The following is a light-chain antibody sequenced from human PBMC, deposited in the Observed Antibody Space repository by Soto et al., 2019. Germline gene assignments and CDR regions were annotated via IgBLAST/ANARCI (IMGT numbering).Light chain of an antibody. Sequence: AIRMTQSPSSFSASTGDRVTITCRASQGISSYLAWYQQKPAKAPKLLIYAASTLQSGVPSRFRCIGSGTDFTFTISCLQSEDFANYYCQLYNSYPFTFGTGNNVPI. J-gene: IGKJ3*01. CDR1: QGISSY. V-gene: IGKV1-8*01. CDR3: QLYNSYPFT. CDR2: AAS.